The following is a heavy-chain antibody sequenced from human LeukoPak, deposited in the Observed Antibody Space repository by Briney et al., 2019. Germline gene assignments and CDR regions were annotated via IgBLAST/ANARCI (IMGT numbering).Heavy chain of an antibody. D-gene: IGHD6-13*01. CDR2: ISYDGSNK. V-gene: IGHV3-30*03. CDR1: GFAFSGSS. Sequence: GGSLRLSCAASGFAFSGSSMNWVRQAPGKGLEWVAVISYDGSNKYYADSVKGRFTISRDNSKNTLYLQMNSLRAEDTAVYYCARERQLALDYWGQGTLVTVSS. CDR3: ARERQLALDY. J-gene: IGHJ4*02.